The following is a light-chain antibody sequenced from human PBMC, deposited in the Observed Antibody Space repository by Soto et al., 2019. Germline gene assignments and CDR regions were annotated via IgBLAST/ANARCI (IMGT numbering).Light chain of an antibody. Sequence: EILMTQSTATLSVSPGESATVSRRASQSVSTSLAWYQQKPGQAPRLLIYGASTRATDIPARFSGSGSGTEFTLTISSLQSEDFAVYYCQQYHHWPPITFGQGTRLEIK. V-gene: IGKV3-15*01. CDR3: QQYHHWPPIT. J-gene: IGKJ5*01. CDR2: GAS. CDR1: QSVSTS.